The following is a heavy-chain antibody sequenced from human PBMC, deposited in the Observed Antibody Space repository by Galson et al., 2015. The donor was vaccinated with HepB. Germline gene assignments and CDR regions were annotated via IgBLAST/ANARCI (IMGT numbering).Heavy chain of an antibody. CDR1: GGTFSSST. CDR2: IIPILGIA. V-gene: IGHV1-69*02. J-gene: IGHJ3*02. D-gene: IGHD4-23*01. CDR3: ATADYGGNTFDI. Sequence: SVKVSCKASGGTFSSSTISWVRQAPGQGLEWMVRIIPILGIANYAQKFQGIDTITADKYTSTAYMEQSSLRSEDTAVYYCATADYGGNTFDIWGQGTMVTVSS.